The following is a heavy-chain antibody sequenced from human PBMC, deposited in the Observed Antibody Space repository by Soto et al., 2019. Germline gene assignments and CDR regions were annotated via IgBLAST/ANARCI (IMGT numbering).Heavy chain of an antibody. J-gene: IGHJ4*03. CDR3: SRDWSRHAYTGGYFDY. V-gene: IGHV4-38-2*01. Sequence: TGAGCGGAMSRAHDWGWNQKPPGKGLEWIGSMYYSGTTYYNPSLKSRVAISVDTSKNQFSLKLRSVTAADTAVYDGSRDWSRHAYTGGYFDYWGQRIRFTAS. D-gene: IGHD1-1*01. CDR1: GGAMSRAHD. CDR2: MYYSGTT.